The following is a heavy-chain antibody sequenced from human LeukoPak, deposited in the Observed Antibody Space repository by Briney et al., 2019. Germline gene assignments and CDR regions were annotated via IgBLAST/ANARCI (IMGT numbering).Heavy chain of an antibody. CDR3: ARGTPTQNDY. V-gene: IGHV4-61*01. CDR2: IYYSGST. Sequence: PSETLSLTCTVSGGSVSSGSYYWSWIRQPPGKGLGWIGCIYYSGSTNYNPSLKSRVTMSVDTSKNQFSLNLTSVTAADTAVYYCARGTPTQNDYWGQGTLVTVSS. D-gene: IGHD1-1*01. CDR1: GGSVSSGSYY. J-gene: IGHJ4*02.